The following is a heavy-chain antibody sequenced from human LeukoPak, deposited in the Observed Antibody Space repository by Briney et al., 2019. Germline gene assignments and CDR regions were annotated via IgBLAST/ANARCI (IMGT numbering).Heavy chain of an antibody. Sequence: KPSETLSLTCTVSGGSISTYYWSWILQPPGKGLEWIGYVYYSGSTNYNPSLKSRVTISADTSKNQFSLRLRSVTAADTAVYYCARAEKSHSVWFDPWGRGTLVTVSS. D-gene: IGHD1-14*01. CDR1: GGSISTYY. V-gene: IGHV4-59*01. CDR2: VYYSGST. CDR3: ARAEKSHSVWFDP. J-gene: IGHJ5*02.